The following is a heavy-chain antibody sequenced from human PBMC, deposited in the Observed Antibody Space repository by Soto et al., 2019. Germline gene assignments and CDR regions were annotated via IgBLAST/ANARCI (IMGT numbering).Heavy chain of an antibody. D-gene: IGHD2-15*01. CDR3: ATCSGGSCYSSRAFDY. V-gene: IGHV1-3*01. J-gene: IGHJ4*02. CDR2: INAGNGNT. Sequence: ASVKVSCKASGYTSTSYAMHWVRQAPGQKLEWMGRINAGNGNTKYSQKFQGRVTITSDTSASTAYMELSSLRSEDTAVYYCATCSGGSCYSSRAFDYWGQGTLVTVSS. CDR1: GYTSTSYA.